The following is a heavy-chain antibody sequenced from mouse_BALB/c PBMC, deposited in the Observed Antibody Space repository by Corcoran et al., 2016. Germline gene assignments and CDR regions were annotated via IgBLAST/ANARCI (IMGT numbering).Heavy chain of an antibody. V-gene: IGHV9-3-1*01. CDR2: INTYTGEP. CDR3: AIGSSYAMDY. Sequence: QIQLVQSGPELKKPGETVKISCKASGYTFTNYGMNWVKQAPGKGLKWMGWINTYTGEPTYADDFKGRFVFSLETSASTAYLQINNLKNEDTATYFCAIGSSYAMDYWGQGTSVTVSS. J-gene: IGHJ4*01. D-gene: IGHD1-1*01. CDR1: GYTFTNYG.